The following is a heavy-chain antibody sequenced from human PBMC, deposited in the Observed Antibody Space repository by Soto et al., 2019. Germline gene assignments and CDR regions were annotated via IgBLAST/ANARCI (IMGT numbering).Heavy chain of an antibody. Sequence: LVQSGAEVKKPGASVKLSCKASGYTFTSYNIHWVRQAPGQGLEWMGKCDPSGGSATYAQQFQGRVSMTSDASTSTVYMELSSLRSDDTAVYFCARVSNPYYSRDHDDYLASWGQGTQVTVSS. CDR1: GYTFTSYN. CDR3: ARVSNPYYSRDHDDYLAS. J-gene: IGHJ4*02. D-gene: IGHD3-22*01. V-gene: IGHV1-46*01. CDR2: CDPSGGSA.